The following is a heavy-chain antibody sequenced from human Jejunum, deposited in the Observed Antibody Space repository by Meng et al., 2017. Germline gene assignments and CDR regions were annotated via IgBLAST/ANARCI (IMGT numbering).Heavy chain of an antibody. Sequence: GGSLRLSCATSGFTFNTYAMSWVRQAPGKGLEWVSAISGSGGRTHYADSVKGRFTISRDNSKNTLYLQMNSLRAEDTALYYCAKVYSGYETFDYWGQGTLVTVSS. CDR1: GFTFNTYA. D-gene: IGHD5-12*01. V-gene: IGHV3-23*01. J-gene: IGHJ4*02. CDR2: ISGSGGRT. CDR3: AKVYSGYETFDY.